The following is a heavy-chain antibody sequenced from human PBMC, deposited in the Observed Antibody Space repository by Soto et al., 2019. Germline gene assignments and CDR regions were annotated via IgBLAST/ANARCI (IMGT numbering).Heavy chain of an antibody. V-gene: IGHV4-59*01. CDR1: GGSIIIYY. J-gene: IGHJ4*02. CDR2: ISYSGST. D-gene: IGHD6-13*01. Sequence: PSETLSLTCTVSGGSIIIYYWSWIRQPPGKGLEWIGYISYSGSTNYNPSLKSRVTISVDTSKNQFSLKLSSVTAADTAVYYCARAYSSSWYQNFLDCWGQGTLVTVSS. CDR3: ARAYSSSWYQNFLDC.